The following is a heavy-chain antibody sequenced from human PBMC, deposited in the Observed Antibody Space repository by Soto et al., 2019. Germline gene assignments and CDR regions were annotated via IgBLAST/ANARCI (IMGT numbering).Heavy chain of an antibody. J-gene: IGHJ6*02. Sequence: LRLSCAASGFTFSSYWMHLVRQAPGKGLVWVSRLKSDGSNTNYADSVKGRFTISRDNAKNTLYLQMNSTRAEDTAVYYCARGIKNYYGMDVWGQGTTVTVSS. D-gene: IGHD2-15*01. CDR2: LKSDGSNT. CDR1: GFTFSSYW. CDR3: ARGIKNYYGMDV. V-gene: IGHV3-74*01.